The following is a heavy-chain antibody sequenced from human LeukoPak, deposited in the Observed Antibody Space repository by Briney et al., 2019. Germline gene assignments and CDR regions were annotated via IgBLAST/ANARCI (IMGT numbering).Heavy chain of an antibody. CDR1: GYTFTSYA. Sequence: GASVKVSCTASGYTFTSYAMNWVRQAPGQGLEWMGWINTNTGNPTYAQGFTGRFVFSLDTSVSTAYLQISSLKAEDTAVYYCARVGEYSSSSGANYYYYYYMDVWGKGTTVTVSS. D-gene: IGHD6-6*01. CDR3: ARVGEYSSSSGANYYYYYYMDV. CDR2: INTNTGNP. V-gene: IGHV7-4-1*02. J-gene: IGHJ6*03.